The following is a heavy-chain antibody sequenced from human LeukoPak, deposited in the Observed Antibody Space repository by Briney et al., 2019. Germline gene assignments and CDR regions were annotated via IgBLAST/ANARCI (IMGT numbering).Heavy chain of an antibody. CDR3: ARGHIVVVPAASDPGGYYYYGMDV. CDR1: GYTFTSYG. J-gene: IGHJ6*02. D-gene: IGHD2-2*01. CDR2: ISAYNGNT. Sequence: ASVKVSCKASGYTFTSYGVSWVRQAPGQGLEWMGWISAYNGNTNYAQKLQGRVTMTTDTSTSTAYMELRSLRSDDTAVYYCARGHIVVVPAASDPGGYYYYGMDVWGQGTTVTVSS. V-gene: IGHV1-18*01.